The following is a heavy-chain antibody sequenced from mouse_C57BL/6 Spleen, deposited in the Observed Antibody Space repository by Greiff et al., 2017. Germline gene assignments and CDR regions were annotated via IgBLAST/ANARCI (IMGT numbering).Heavy chain of an antibody. Sequence: QVQLPQPGAELVKPGASVKMSCKASGYTFTSYWITWVKQRPGQGLEWIGDIYPGRGSTNYNEKFKSKATLTVDTSSSTAYMQLSSLTSEDSAVYYCARSDGTTVVPFDYWGQGTTLTVSS. J-gene: IGHJ2*01. CDR3: ARSDGTTVVPFDY. CDR2: IYPGRGST. CDR1: GYTFTSYW. V-gene: IGHV1-55*01. D-gene: IGHD1-1*01.